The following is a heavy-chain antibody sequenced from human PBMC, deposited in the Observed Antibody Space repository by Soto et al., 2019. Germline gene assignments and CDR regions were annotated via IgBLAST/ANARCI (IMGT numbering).Heavy chain of an antibody. J-gene: IGHJ4*02. CDR2: ISWNSGIK. D-gene: IGHD3-9*01. CDR3: ESTPTLRFFDALPWGTNDY. Sequence: SLRLSCAASGFAFDDSAMNWVRQAPGKGLEWVSGISWNSGIKGYADSVKGRFTISRDNAKKSLYLQMNSLRADDTAFYYCESTPTLRFFDALPWGTNDYWGQGTLVTVSS. CDR1: GFAFDDSA. V-gene: IGHV3-9*01.